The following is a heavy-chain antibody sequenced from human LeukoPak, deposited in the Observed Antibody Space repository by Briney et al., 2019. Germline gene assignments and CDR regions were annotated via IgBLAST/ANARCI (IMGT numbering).Heavy chain of an antibody. D-gene: IGHD6-25*01. V-gene: IGHV1-8*01. CDR3: AKGGRLTNFYMDV. CDR1: GYTFTRYG. J-gene: IGHJ6*03. Sequence: GASVKVSCKASGYTFTRYGISWVRQAPGQGLEWMGWMNPNSGNTGYAQKFQGRVTMTRNTSISTAYMELSSLRSEDTAVYYCAKGGRLTNFYMDVWGKGTTVTISS. CDR2: MNPNSGNT.